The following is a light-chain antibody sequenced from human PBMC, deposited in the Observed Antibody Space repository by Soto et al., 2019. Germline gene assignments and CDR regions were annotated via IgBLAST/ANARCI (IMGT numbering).Light chain of an antibody. CDR2: EIN. Sequence: QSALTQPPSASGSPGQSVTISCTGTSSDVGAYDYVSWYQQHPGKAPKLMIYEINKRPSGVPDRFSGSKSGNTASLTVSALQAEDEADYYCSSYTDRKNLVFGTGTKVTVL. V-gene: IGLV2-8*01. J-gene: IGLJ1*01. CDR1: SSDVGAYDY. CDR3: SSYTDRKNLV.